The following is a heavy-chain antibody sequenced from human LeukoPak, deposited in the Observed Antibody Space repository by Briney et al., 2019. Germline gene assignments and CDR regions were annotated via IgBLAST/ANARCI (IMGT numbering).Heavy chain of an antibody. Sequence: SETLSLTCAVYGGSFSGYYWSWIRQPPGKGLEWIGEINHSGSTNYNPSLKSRVTISVDTSKNQFSLKLSSVTAAGTAVYYCARGPGIAVAGLIDYWGQGTLVTVSS. CDR2: INHSGST. J-gene: IGHJ4*02. V-gene: IGHV4-34*01. D-gene: IGHD6-19*01. CDR1: GGSFSGYY. CDR3: ARGPGIAVAGLIDY.